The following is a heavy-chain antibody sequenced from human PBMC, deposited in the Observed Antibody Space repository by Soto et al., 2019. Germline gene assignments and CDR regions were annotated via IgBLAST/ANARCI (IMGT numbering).Heavy chain of an antibody. CDR3: SRGYGGGCSSTSCYPYYYYYYMDV. Sequence: QVQLVQSGAEVKKPGASVKVSCKASGYTFTSYDINWVRQATGQGLEWMGWMNPNSGNTGYAQKFQGGVTMPRNTSISTANMELSSLRSEDTAVDYCSRGYGGGCSSTSCYPYYYYYYMDVWGKGTTVTVSS. J-gene: IGHJ6*03. D-gene: IGHD2-2*01. CDR1: GYTFTSYD. V-gene: IGHV1-8*01. CDR2: MNPNSGNT.